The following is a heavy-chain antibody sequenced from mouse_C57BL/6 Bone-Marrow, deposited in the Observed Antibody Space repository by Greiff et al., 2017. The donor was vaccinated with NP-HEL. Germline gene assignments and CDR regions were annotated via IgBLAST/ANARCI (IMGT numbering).Heavy chain of an antibody. CDR2: INPSNGGT. V-gene: IGHV1-53*01. J-gene: IGHJ4*01. Sequence: QVQLKQPGTELVKPGASVKLSCKASGYTFTSYWMHWVKQRPGQGLEWIGNINPSNGGTTYTEKFQSKATLTADKSSSTAYMQLSRLTSEDSAVYYGERGGSSFYYAMDYWGQGTSVTVAS. D-gene: IGHD1-1*01. CDR1: GYTFTSYW. CDR3: ERGGSSFYYAMDY.